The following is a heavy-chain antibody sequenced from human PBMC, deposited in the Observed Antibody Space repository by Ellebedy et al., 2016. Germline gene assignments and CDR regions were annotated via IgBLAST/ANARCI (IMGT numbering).Heavy chain of an antibody. V-gene: IGHV4-59*01. J-gene: IGHJ4*02. CDR3: ARDGGDYGDYPYLYYFDY. CDR2: IYYSGST. Sequence: GSLRLSXTVSGGSISSYYWSWIRQPPGKGLEWIGYIYYSGSTNYNPSLKSRVTISVDTSKNQFSLKLSSVTAADTAVYYCARDGGDYGDYPYLYYFDYWGQGTLVTVSS. D-gene: IGHD4-17*01. CDR1: GGSISSYY.